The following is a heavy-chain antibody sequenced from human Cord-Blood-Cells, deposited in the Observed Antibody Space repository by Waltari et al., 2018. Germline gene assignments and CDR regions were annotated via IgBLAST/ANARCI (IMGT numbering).Heavy chain of an antibody. CDR1: GYTFTGYY. CDR2: INPNSGGT. J-gene: IGHJ6*02. D-gene: IGHD2-8*01. Sequence: QVQLVQSGAEVMKPGASVKVSCKASGYTFTGYYMHWVRQAPGQGLEWMGWINPNSGGTNYAQKFQGWVTMTRDTSISTAYMELSRLRSDDTAVYYCARSGCTNGVCYYGMDVWGQGTTVTGSS. V-gene: IGHV1-2*04. CDR3: ARSGCTNGVCYYGMDV.